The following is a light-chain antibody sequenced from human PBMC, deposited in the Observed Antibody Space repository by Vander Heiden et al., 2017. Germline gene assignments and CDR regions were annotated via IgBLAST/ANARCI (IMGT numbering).Light chain of an antibody. J-gene: IGLJ2*01. V-gene: IGLV1-40*01. CDR2: GDS. CDR3: QSYDSSLSVWV. Sequence: QSVLTQPPSVSGAPGQRVTISCTGSSSNIGAGYDVHWYQQLPGTAPNLLIYGDSNRPSGVPDRFSGSKSGTSASLAITGLQAEDAADYYCQSYDSSLSVWVFGGGTKLTVL. CDR1: SSNIGAGYD.